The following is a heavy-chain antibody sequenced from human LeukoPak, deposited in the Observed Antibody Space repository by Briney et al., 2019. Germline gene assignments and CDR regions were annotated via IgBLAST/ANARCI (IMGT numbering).Heavy chain of an antibody. J-gene: IGHJ3*02. CDR3: ARNYYGSGSVDAFDI. V-gene: IGHV4-4*07. D-gene: IGHD3-10*01. Sequence: SETLSLTCTVSGGSISSHYWSWIRQPAGKGLEWIGRIYTSGSTNYNPSLKSRVTMSVDTSKNQFSLKLSSVTAADTAVYYCARNYYGSGSVDAFDIWGQGTMVTVSS. CDR1: GGSISSHY. CDR2: IYTSGST.